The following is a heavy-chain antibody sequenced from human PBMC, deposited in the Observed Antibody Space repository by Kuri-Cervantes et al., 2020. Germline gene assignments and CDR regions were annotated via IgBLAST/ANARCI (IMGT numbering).Heavy chain of an antibody. V-gene: IGHV3-71*01. CDR1: GFTFSDYY. CDR3: VRVGFSQGYNDY. J-gene: IGHJ4*02. Sequence: GESLKISCAASGFTFSDYYMSWVRQAPGKGLQWVGFIRSKANGGTTHCAASVEGRFTISRDDSKSIAYLQMNSLRVEDTAVYYCVRVGFSQGYNDYWGQGTLVTVSS. D-gene: IGHD1-1*01. CDR2: IRSKANGGTT.